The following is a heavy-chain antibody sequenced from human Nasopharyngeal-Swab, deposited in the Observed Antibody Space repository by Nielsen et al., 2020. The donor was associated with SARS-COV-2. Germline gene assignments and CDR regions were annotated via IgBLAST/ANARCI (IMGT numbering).Heavy chain of an antibody. V-gene: IGHV4-34*01. Sequence: SETLSLTCAVYGGSFSGYYWSWIRQPPGKGLEWIGEINHSGSTSYNPSLKSRVTISVDTSKNQFSLKLSSVTAADTAVYYCAREARAGVVVAATVDVWGKGTTVTVSS. CDR1: GGSFSGYY. J-gene: IGHJ6*04. CDR3: AREARAGVVVAATVDV. CDR2: INHSGST. D-gene: IGHD2-15*01.